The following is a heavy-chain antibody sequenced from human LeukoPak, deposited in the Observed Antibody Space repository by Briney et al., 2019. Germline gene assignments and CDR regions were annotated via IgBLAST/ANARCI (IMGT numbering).Heavy chain of an antibody. CDR2: IYSGGST. V-gene: IGHV3-53*01. Sequence: PGGSLRLSCAASGFTVSSNYMSWVRQAPGKGLEWVSVIYSGGSTYYADSVKGRFTISRDNSKNTLYLQMNSLRAEGTAVYYCARNSNYYMDVWGKGTTVTVSS. CDR1: GFTVSSNY. D-gene: IGHD4-11*01. J-gene: IGHJ6*03. CDR3: ARNSNYYMDV.